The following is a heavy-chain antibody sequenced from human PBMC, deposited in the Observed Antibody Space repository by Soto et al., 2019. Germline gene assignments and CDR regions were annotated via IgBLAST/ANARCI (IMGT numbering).Heavy chain of an antibody. CDR3: AMEYCSSTRCYGDY. V-gene: IGHV1-69*02. CDR2: IIPILGIA. CDR1: GGTFSSYT. Sequence: QVQLVQSGAEVKKPGSSVKVSCKASGGTFSSYTISWVRQAPGQGLEWMGRIIPILGIANYAQKFQGRVTITADKSTLTAYMALVSLRSEDTAVYYCAMEYCSSTRCYGDYWGQGTLVTVSS. D-gene: IGHD2-2*01. J-gene: IGHJ4*02.